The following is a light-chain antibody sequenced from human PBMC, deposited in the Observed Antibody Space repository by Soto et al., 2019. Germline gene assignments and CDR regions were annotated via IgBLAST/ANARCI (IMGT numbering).Light chain of an antibody. Sequence: EIVWTQSPGTLSLSPGKRATLSCRASQSISSSYLAWYQQRPGQAPRLLIYGASSRATGIPDRFSGSGSGTDFTLTISSLEPEDFAVYYCQQRSNWPPKITFGQGTRLEIK. CDR1: QSISSSY. V-gene: IGKV3D-20*02. CDR2: GAS. CDR3: QQRSNWPPKIT. J-gene: IGKJ5*01.